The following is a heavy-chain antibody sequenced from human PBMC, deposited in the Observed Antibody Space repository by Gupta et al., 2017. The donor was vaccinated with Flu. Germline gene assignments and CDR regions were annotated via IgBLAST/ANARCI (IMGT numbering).Heavy chain of an antibody. D-gene: IGHD1-1*01. V-gene: IGHV4-34*01. CDR3: ARDGRYGTSKWNTFDF. Sequence: PRQGLEWGGEISQSGSTNENPYSKGRGTSAVDTTKNKFYMNLSPVTASDTAVYYWARDGRYGTSKWNTFDFWGQGTMVTVSS. CDR2: ISQSGST. J-gene: IGHJ4*02.